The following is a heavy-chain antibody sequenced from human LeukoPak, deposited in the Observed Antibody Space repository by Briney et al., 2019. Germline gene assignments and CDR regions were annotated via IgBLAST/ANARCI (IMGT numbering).Heavy chain of an antibody. D-gene: IGHD1-26*01. CDR2: TYYSGST. Sequence: SETLPLTYTVSGGSISSSSYYWGWIRQPPGKGLEWIGSTYYSGSTYYNPSLESRVTISVDTSKNQFSLKLSSVTAADTAVYYCASAGSYSVDYWGQGTLVTVSS. J-gene: IGHJ4*02. CDR1: GGSISSSSYY. V-gene: IGHV4-39*01. CDR3: ASAGSYSVDY.